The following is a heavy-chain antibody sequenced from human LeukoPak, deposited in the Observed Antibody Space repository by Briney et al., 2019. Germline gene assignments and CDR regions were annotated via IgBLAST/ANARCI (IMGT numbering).Heavy chain of an antibody. D-gene: IGHD1-7*01. Sequence: GGSLRLSCAASGFTFSSYGMHWVRQAPGKGLEWVAVISYDGSNKYYADSVKGRFTISRDNSKNTLYLQMNSLRAEDTAVYYCMSNPRTVTTSYWGQGTLVTVSS. V-gene: IGHV3-30*03. CDR1: GFTFSSYG. J-gene: IGHJ4*02. CDR3: MSNPRTVTTSY. CDR2: ISYDGSNK.